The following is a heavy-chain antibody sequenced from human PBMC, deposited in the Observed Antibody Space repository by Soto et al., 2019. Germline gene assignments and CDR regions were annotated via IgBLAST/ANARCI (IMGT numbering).Heavy chain of an antibody. Sequence: QVQLQQWGAGLLKPSETLSLTCAVYGGSFSGYYWSWIRQPPGKGLEWIGEINHSGSTNYNPSLKSRVTISVDTSKNQFSLKLSSVTAADTAVYYCARVPHYYHFWSGVNDAFDIWGQGTMVTVSS. CDR3: ARVPHYYHFWSGVNDAFDI. CDR1: GGSFSGYY. CDR2: INHSGST. J-gene: IGHJ3*02. V-gene: IGHV4-34*01. D-gene: IGHD3-3*01.